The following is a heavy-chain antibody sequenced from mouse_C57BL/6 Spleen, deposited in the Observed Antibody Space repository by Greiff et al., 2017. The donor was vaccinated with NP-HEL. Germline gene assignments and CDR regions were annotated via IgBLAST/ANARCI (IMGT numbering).Heavy chain of an antibody. J-gene: IGHJ4*01. CDR2: ISSGGDYI. CDR3: TRDRGNNYAMDY. V-gene: IGHV5-9-1*02. CDR1: GFTFSSYA. D-gene: IGHD2-1*01. Sequence: EVKVEESGEGLVKPGGSLKLSCAASGFTFSSYAMSWVRQTPEKRLEWVAYISSGGDYIYYADTVKGRFTISRDNARNTLYLQMSSLKSEDTAMYYCTRDRGNNYAMDYWGQGTSVTVSS.